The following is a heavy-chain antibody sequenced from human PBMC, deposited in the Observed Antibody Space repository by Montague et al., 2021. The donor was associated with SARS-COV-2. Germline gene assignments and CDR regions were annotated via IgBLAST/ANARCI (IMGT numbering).Heavy chain of an antibody. CDR3: AGRAHHGGSSGYATGFTWFDP. CDR2: IYYRGST. D-gene: IGHD5-12*01. J-gene: IGHJ5*02. Sequence: SETLSLTCTVSGDSISNFLYYWGWLRQPPGKGLEWIGSIYYRGSTYYRPSLKSRLTISVDTSKNQFSLRLSSVTAADTAVYYCAGRAHHGGSSGYATGFTWFDPWGQGTQVIVSS. V-gene: IGHV4-39*01. CDR1: GDSISNFLYY.